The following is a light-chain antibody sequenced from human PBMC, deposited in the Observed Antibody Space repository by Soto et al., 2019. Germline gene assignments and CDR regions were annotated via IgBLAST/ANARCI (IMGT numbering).Light chain of an antibody. Sequence: VMPQSPATLSVSPGERATLFCRVSQSVSSTLAWYQQKPGQAPRVLIYGTSTRATGIPARFSGSGFGTEFTLTISSLQSEDFAVYYCRQYNNWPLTFGQGTKVDIK. CDR3: RQYNNWPLT. J-gene: IGKJ1*01. CDR2: GTS. CDR1: QSVSST. V-gene: IGKV3-15*01.